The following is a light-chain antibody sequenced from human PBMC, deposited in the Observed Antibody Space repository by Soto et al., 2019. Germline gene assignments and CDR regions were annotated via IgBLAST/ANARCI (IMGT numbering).Light chain of an antibody. CDR3: QQRYNWPPT. V-gene: IGKV3-11*01. CDR1: QRVITY. Sequence: ESVLTQSPATLSLSPGERATLSCGASQRVITYLAWYQQKPGQAPRLLIYDASKRATGIPARFSGSGSGTDFPLTIRSLEPEDFAVYYCQQRYNWPPTFGQGTKVEIK. J-gene: IGKJ1*01. CDR2: DAS.